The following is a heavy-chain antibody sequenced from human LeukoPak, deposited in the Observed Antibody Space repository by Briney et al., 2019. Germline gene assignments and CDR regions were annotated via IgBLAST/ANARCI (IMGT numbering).Heavy chain of an antibody. CDR3: AKAASSSWPSYYYGMDA. CDR1: RFIFSSYS. Sequence: GGSLRLSCAASRFIFSSYSMSWVGQAPGKGLEWVSVITGSGGNTYYADSVKGRFTISKDNSKNTVYLQMSSLRVDDTAVYYCAKAASSSWPSYYYGMDAWGQGTTVTVSS. V-gene: IGHV3-23*01. J-gene: IGHJ6*02. CDR2: ITGSGGNT. D-gene: IGHD6-13*01.